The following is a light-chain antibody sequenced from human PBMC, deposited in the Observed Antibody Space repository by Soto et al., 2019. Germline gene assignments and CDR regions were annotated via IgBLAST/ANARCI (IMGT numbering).Light chain of an antibody. CDR2: WAS. J-gene: IGKJ3*01. V-gene: IGKV4-1*01. CDR3: QQYHTTPFT. Sequence: DIVMTQSPDSLGISLGERATINCKSSQNILYKSKNKNYLAWYQQKPGQPPKLLIYWASTREFGVPDRFSGSGSGTDFTLTINGLQAEDVAVYFCQQYHTTPFTFGPGTKVDIK. CDR1: QNILYKSKNKNY.